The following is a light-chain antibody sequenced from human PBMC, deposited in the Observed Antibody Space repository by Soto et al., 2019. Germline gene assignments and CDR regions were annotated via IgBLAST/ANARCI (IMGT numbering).Light chain of an antibody. Sequence: EIVLTQSPDTLSLSPGERATISCGASRSISSNYLAWYQQKPGLAPRLLMYAASSRATGIPDRFSGSGSGTGFTLTITRLEPEDFAVYYCQQSDTSPLTFGGGTKV. V-gene: IGKV3D-20*01. J-gene: IGKJ4*01. CDR3: QQSDTSPLT. CDR1: RSISSNY. CDR2: AAS.